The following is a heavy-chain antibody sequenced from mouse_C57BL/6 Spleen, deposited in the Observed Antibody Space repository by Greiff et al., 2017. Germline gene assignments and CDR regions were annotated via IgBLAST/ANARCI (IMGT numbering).Heavy chain of an antibody. CDR1: GYTFTSYW. Sequence: VQLQQPGAELVKPGASVKMSCKASGYTFTSYWITWVKQRPGQGLEWIGDIYPGSGSTNYNEKFKSKATLTVDTSSSTAYMQLSSLTSEDSAVYYCARSGVIRRGAMDYWGQGTSVTVSS. J-gene: IGHJ4*01. V-gene: IGHV1-55*01. CDR3: ARSGVIRRGAMDY. D-gene: IGHD1-1*01. CDR2: IYPGSGST.